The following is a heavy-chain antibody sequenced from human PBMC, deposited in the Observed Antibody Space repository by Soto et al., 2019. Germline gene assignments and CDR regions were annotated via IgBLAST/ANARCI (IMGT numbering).Heavy chain of an antibody. CDR1: GFACSSYA. CDR3: AKVPYYYDSSGYHPFDY. D-gene: IGHD3-22*01. J-gene: IGHJ4*02. Sequence: PGDSLKISCAASGFACSSYAMSWVSQAPGKGLEWVSAISGSGGSTYYADSVKGRFTISRDNSKNTLYLQMNSLRAEDTAVYYCAKVPYYYDSSGYHPFDYRGQGPLVTVPP. V-gene: IGHV3-23*01. CDR2: ISGSGGST.